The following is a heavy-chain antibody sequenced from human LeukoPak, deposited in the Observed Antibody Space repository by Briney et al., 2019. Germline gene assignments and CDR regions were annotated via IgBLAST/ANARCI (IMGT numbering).Heavy chain of an antibody. D-gene: IGHD3-3*01. J-gene: IGHJ2*01. V-gene: IGHV4-30-4*08. CDR2: IYYSGNS. Sequence: SETLSLTCTVSGASISSGDFYWSWIRQPPGKGLEWIGYIYYSGNSYYNPSLKSRLTISIDTSKNQFSLNLSSVTAADTAVYYCAVTFIGVVIPNWYFDLWGRGTLVTVSS. CDR3: AVTFIGVVIPNWYFDL. CDR1: GASISSGDFY.